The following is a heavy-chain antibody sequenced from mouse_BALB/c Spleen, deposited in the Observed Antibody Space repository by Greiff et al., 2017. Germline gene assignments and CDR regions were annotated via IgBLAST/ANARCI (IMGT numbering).Heavy chain of an antibody. D-gene: IGHD3-2*02. J-gene: IGHJ4*01. CDR2: INPGSSTI. Sequence: EVKLMESGGGLVQPGGSLNLSCAASGFDFSRYWMRWARQAPGKGQEWIGEINPGSSTINYTPSLKDKFTISRDNAKNTLYLQMSKVRSEDTALYYCARLGYPDAMDYWGQGTSVTVSS. V-gene: IGHV4-2*02. CDR3: ARLGYPDAMDY. CDR1: GFDFSRYW.